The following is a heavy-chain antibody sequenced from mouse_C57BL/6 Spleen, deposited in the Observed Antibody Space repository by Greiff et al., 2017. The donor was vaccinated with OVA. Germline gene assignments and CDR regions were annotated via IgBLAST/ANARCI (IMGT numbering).Heavy chain of an antibody. V-gene: IGHV14-1*01. CDR1: GFNFKDYY. J-gene: IGHJ2*01. D-gene: IGHD2-14*01. CDR3: TTPGTDFDY. CDR2: IDPEDGDT. Sequence: DVQLQPSWAELVRPGASVTLSCTASGFNFKDYYMHWVKQRPEQGLEWIGRIDPEDGDTEYAPKFQGKATMTADTSSNTADLQLSSLTSEDAAVYYCTTPGTDFDYWGQGTTLTVSS.